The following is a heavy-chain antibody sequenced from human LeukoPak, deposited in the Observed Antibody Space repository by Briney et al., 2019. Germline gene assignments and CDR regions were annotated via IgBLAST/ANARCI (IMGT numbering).Heavy chain of an antibody. V-gene: IGHV3-21*01. CDR2: I. J-gene: IGHJ4*02. CDR1: GFTFSSYS. D-gene: IGHD2-2*01. CDR3: ARDPSYCSSTSCLYGGGY. Sequence: GGSLRLSCAASGFTFSSYSMTWVRQAPGKGLEWVSSIKGRFTISRDNAKNSLYLQMNSLRAEDTAVYYCARDPSYCSSTSCLYGGGYWGQGTLVTVSS.